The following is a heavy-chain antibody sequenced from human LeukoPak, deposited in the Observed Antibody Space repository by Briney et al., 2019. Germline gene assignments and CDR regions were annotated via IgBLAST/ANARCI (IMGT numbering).Heavy chain of an antibody. D-gene: IGHD5-12*01. Sequence: SETLSLTCTVSGGSISSYYWSWIRQPPGKGLEWIGYIYYSGSTNYNPSLKSRVTISVDTSKNQFSLKLSSVTAADTAVYYCARTGYDLSWYYYYYMDVWAKGPRPPSP. J-gene: IGHJ6*03. CDR3: ARTGYDLSWYYYYYMDV. CDR2: IYYSGST. CDR1: GGSISSYY. V-gene: IGHV4-59*01.